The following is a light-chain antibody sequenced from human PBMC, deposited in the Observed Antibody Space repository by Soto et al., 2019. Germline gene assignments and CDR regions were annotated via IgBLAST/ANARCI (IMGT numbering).Light chain of an antibody. Sequence: DIQMTQSPSSLSASVGDRVTITCRSSQSISSYLNWYQQKPRKAPKLLIYAASSLQSGVPSRFSGSGSGIDFTLTISSLQPEDFATYYCQQSYSTPRSFGQGTKVEIK. CDR1: QSISSY. CDR2: AAS. J-gene: IGKJ1*01. CDR3: QQSYSTPRS. V-gene: IGKV1-39*01.